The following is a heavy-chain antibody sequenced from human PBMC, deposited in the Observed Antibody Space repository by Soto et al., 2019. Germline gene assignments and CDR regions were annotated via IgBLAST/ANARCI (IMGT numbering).Heavy chain of an antibody. CDR3: ARDQTTVVPTGAFDI. Sequence: GASVKVSCKASGYTFTSYGISWVRQAPGQGLEWMGWISAYNGNTNYAQKLQGRVTMTTDTSTSTAYMELRSLRSDDTAVYYCARDQTTVVPTGAFDIWGQGTMVTVSS. J-gene: IGHJ3*02. CDR1: GYTFTSYG. CDR2: ISAYNGNT. D-gene: IGHD4-17*01. V-gene: IGHV1-18*01.